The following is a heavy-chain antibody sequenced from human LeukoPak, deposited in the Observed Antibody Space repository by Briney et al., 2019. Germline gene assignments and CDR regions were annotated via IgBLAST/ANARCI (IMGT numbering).Heavy chain of an antibody. J-gene: IGHJ4*02. CDR1: GFSFSNYW. D-gene: IGHD3-10*01. V-gene: IGHV3-7*01. Sequence: GGSLRLSCAASGFSFSNYWMSWVRQAPGKGLEWVANIKEDGSEKFYVDSVRGRFTISRDNAENSLYLQMNSLRAEDTAVYYCARGDEAYGGSVYWGQGTLVTVSS. CDR2: IKEDGSEK. CDR3: ARGDEAYGGSVY.